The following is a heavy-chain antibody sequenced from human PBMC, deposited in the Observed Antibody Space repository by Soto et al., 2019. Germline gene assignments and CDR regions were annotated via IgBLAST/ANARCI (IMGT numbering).Heavy chain of an antibody. CDR3: ARVPYYYDSGGYYSVFDY. D-gene: IGHD3-22*01. CDR1: GGSVSSGSYY. CDR2: IYYSGST. V-gene: IGHV4-61*01. Sequence: SETRSLTCTVSGGSVSSGSYYWSWIRQPPGKGLEWIGYIYYSGSTNYNPSLKSRVTISVDTSKNQFSLKLSSVTAADTAVYYCARVPYYYDSGGYYSVFDYWGQGTLVTVSS. J-gene: IGHJ4*02.